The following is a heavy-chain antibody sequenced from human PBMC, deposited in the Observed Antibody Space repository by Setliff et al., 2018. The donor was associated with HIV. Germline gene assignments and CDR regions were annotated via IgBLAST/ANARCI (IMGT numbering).Heavy chain of an antibody. J-gene: IGHJ6*03. CDR3: ARVVDTSGGYWGSFYRYMDV. Sequence: GGSLRLSCAASGFTFSSHTMSWVRQAPGKGLEWVSYISGSSSTIDYAGSVKGRFTISRDNTKNSLYLQMDSLRAEDTAVYYCARVVDTSGGYWGSFYRYMDVWGKGTTVTVSS. CDR1: GFTFSSHT. D-gene: IGHD3-10*01. CDR2: ISGSSSTI. V-gene: IGHV3-48*04.